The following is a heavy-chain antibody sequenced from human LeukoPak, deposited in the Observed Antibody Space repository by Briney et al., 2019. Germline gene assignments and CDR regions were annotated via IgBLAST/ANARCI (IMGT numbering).Heavy chain of an antibody. CDR3: ARGRRYFDY. CDR2: IYTSGST. Sequence: PSETLSLTCTVSGGSISSGSYYWSWIRQPAGKGLEWTGRIYTSGSTNYNPSLKSRVTISVDTSKNQFSLKLSSVTAADTAVYYCARGRRYFDYWGQGTLVTVSS. J-gene: IGHJ4*02. V-gene: IGHV4-61*02. CDR1: GGSISSGSYY.